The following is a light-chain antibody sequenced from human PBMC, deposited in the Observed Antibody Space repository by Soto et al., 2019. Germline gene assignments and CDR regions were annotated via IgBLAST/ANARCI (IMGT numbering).Light chain of an antibody. CDR1: SSDVGSYNL. V-gene: IGLV2-23*03. Sequence: QSALTQPASVSGSPGQSITISCTGTSSDVGSYNLVSWYQQHPGKAPKLMIYDGSKRPSGVSNRFSGSKSGNTASLTISGLQAEDEADYYCCSYAGSSTFDVVFGGGNKLTVL. CDR3: CSYAGSSTFDVV. CDR2: DGS. J-gene: IGLJ2*01.